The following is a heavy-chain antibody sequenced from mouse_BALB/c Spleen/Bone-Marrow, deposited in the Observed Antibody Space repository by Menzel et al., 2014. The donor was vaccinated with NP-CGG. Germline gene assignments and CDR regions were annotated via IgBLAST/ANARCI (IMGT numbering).Heavy chain of an antibody. CDR3: GGRRYPVYTMDY. CDR2: ITNGGGAT. Sequence: EVKLLESGGGLVQPGASLKLSCAASGFTFXSNTMSWVRQTPEQSLEWVAYITNGGGATYYLDTVQGRFTISRDSAKTNLYLQMSSLKSEDAAMYYCGGRRYPVYTMDYWGQGTSVTVSS. V-gene: IGHV5-12-2*01. CDR1: GFTFXSNT. D-gene: IGHD2-14*01. J-gene: IGHJ4*01.